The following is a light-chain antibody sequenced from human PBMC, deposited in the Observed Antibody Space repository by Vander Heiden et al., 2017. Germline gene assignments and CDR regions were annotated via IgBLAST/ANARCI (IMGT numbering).Light chain of an antibody. V-gene: IGLV2-14*03. Sequence: QSALTQTASVSGSPGQSITISCTGTSSDVGGYDYVSWFQHPPGNAPKLMIYDVTNRPSGVSNRFSGSKSGNTASLTISGLQAEDEGDYYCSSYTSSSTLVFGTGTRVTVL. CDR2: DVT. CDR1: SSDVGGYDY. CDR3: SSYTSSSTLV. J-gene: IGLJ1*01.